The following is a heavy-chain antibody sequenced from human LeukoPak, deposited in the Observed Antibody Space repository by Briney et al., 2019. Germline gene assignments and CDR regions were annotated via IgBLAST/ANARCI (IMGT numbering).Heavy chain of an antibody. V-gene: IGHV4-61*02. D-gene: IGHD1-26*01. Sequence: PSETLSLTCTVSGGSISGGSHYWSWIRQPAGKGLEWIGRIYSSGNTNYNPSLKSRVTISLDTSKNQFSLKLSSVTAADTAVYYCAGEVGGSWFDPWGLGTLVTVSS. CDR3: AGEVGGSWFDP. CDR2: IYSSGNT. CDR1: GGSISGGSHY. J-gene: IGHJ5*02.